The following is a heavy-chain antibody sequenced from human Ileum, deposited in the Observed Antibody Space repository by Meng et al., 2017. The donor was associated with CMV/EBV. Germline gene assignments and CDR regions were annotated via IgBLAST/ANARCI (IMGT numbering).Heavy chain of an antibody. V-gene: IGHV1-2*06. CDR2: INPNSGNT. D-gene: IGHD2-2*01. CDR3: ARVPYCSSTSCYYWFDP. J-gene: IGHJ5*02. Sequence: ASVKVSCKASGYTFTRYDINWVRQATGQGLEWMGRINPNSGNTDYAQKFQGRVTMTRDTSISTAYMELSRLRSDDTAVYYCARVPYCSSTSCYYWFDPWGQGTLVTVSS. CDR1: GYTFTRYD.